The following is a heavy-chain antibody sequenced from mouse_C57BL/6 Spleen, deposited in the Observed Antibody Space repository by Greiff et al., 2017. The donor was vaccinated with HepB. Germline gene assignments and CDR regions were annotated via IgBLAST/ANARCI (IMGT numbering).Heavy chain of an antibody. J-gene: IGHJ2*01. D-gene: IGHD1-1*01. CDR3: AREYYGTRYFDY. V-gene: IGHV1-55*01. CDR1: GYTFTSYW. CDR2: IYPGSGST. Sequence: QVQLKQPGAELVKPGASVKMSCKASGYTFTSYWITWVKQRPGQGLEWIGDIYPGSGSTNYNEKFKSKATLTVDTSSSTAYMQLSSLTSEDSAVYYCAREYYGTRYFDYWGQGTTLTVSS.